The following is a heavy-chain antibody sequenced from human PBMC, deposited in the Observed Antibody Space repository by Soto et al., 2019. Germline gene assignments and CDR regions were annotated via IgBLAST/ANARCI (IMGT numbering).Heavy chain of an antibody. J-gene: IGHJ4*02. CDR2: MNPNSGNT. Sequence: QVQLVQSGAEVKKPGASVKVSCKASGHTFTSYDINWVRQATGQGLEWMGWMNPNSGNTGYAQKFQGRVTMTRNTSISTAYMELSSLRSEDTAVYYCASGEAPSSSWYNRYWGQGTLVTVSS. D-gene: IGHD6-13*01. CDR3: ASGEAPSSSWYNRY. V-gene: IGHV1-8*01. CDR1: GHTFTSYD.